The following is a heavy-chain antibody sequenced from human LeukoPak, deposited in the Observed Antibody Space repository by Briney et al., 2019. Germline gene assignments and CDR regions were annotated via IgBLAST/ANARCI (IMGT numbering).Heavy chain of an antibody. Sequence: ASVKVSCKASGYTCTSYYMHWVRQAPGQGLEWMGIINPSGGSTSHAQKFQGRVTMTRDMSTSTVYMELSSLRSEDTAVYYCAREYSSSSVDYWGQGTLVTVSS. D-gene: IGHD6-6*01. J-gene: IGHJ4*02. CDR3: AREYSSSSVDY. V-gene: IGHV1-46*01. CDR2: INPSGGST. CDR1: GYTCTSYY.